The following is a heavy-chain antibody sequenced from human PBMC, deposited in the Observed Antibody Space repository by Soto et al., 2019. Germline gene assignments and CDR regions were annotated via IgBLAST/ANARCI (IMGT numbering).Heavy chain of an antibody. CDR2: ISYDESNK. V-gene: IGHV3-30-3*01. J-gene: IGHJ4*02. Sequence: PGGSLRLSCAASGFTFTTYAMNWVRQAPGEGLEWLAIISYDESNKYYADSVKGRFTISRDNAKNSLYLQMNSLRAEDTAVYYCARSGEYSSGWYDFDYWGQGTLVTVSS. CDR1: GFTFTTYA. D-gene: IGHD6-19*01. CDR3: ARSGEYSSGWYDFDY.